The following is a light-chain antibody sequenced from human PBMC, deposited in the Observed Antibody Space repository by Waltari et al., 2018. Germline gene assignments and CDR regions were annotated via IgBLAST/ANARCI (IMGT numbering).Light chain of an antibody. J-gene: IGLJ3*02. CDR3: AAWDDNLNGQV. CDR2: SNY. V-gene: IGLV1-44*01. Sequence: QSVLTQPPSASGTPGQRVTISCSGGRSNVGSTAVHWYQQVPGTAPKLPIYSNYQRPPGVPERLSASTSGTSASLAISVLQSDDEADYYCAAWDDNLNGQVFGGGTKLTVL. CDR1: RSNVGSTA.